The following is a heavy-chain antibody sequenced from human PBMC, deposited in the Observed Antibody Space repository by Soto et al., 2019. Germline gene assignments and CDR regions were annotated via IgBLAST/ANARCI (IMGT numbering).Heavy chain of an antibody. CDR1: GFTFSSYG. Sequence: GGSLRLSCAASGFTFSSYGMHWVRQAPGKGLEWVAVISYDGSNKYYADSVKGRFTISRDNSENTLYLQMNGLRADDTALYFCAKSRVFIGAIVTLLDSWGQGTQVTVSS. J-gene: IGHJ4*02. V-gene: IGHV3-30*18. CDR2: ISYDGSNK. D-gene: IGHD3-16*02. CDR3: AKSRVFIGAIVTLLDS.